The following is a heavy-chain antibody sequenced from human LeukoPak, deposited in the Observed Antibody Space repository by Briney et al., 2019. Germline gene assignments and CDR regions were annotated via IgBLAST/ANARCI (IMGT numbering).Heavy chain of an antibody. V-gene: IGHV3-23*01. D-gene: IGHD2-15*01. CDR1: GFTFSSYV. Sequence: GGSLRLSCAASGFTFSSYVMSWVRQAPGKGLEWVSTLSASGDNTYYADSVKGRFTISRDNSKNTLYLQMNSLRAEDTAIYYCGKARYCTGGSCYFDYWGQGTLVTVSS. J-gene: IGHJ4*02. CDR3: GKARYCTGGSCYFDY. CDR2: LSASGDNT.